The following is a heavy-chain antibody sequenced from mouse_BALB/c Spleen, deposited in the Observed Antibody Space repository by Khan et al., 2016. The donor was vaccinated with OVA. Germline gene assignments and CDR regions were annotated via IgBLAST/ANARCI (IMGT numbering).Heavy chain of an antibody. CDR2: IMLELKIS. J-gene: IGHJ2*01. D-gene: IGHD3-2*02. V-gene: IGHV1-76*01. CDR3: AREEALYYFDY. Sequence: QVQLKQSGAELVRPGASVKLSCKTSGYIFTASGFPWVNNSFDRGLEWIPRIMLELKISYYNEKLKDKATLTADKSSSTAYMQLSSLKSEDSAVYFCAREEALYYFDYWGQGTTLTVSS. CDR1: GYIFTASG.